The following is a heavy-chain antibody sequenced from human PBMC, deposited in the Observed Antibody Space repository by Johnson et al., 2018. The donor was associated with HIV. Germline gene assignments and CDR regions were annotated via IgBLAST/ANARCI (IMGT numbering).Heavy chain of an antibody. CDR2: IKTKTDGGTT. Sequence: VQLVESGGGVVQPGGSLRLSCAASGFSFSSYGMHWVRQAPGKGLEWVGRIKTKTDGGTTDYPAPVKGSFTISRDDSKNTLYLQMNSLKIEDTAVYYCTSVSSGWYGGAFDIWGQGTMVTVSS. V-gene: IGHV3-15*01. CDR3: TSVSSGWYGGAFDI. J-gene: IGHJ3*02. CDR1: GFSFSSYG. D-gene: IGHD6-19*01.